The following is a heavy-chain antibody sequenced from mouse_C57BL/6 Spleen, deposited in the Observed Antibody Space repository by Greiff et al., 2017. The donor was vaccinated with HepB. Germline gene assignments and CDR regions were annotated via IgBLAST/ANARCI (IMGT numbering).Heavy chain of an antibody. V-gene: IGHV1-7*01. CDR2: INPSSGYT. CDR1: GYTFTSYW. Sequence: VQLQQPGAELVKPGASVKLSCKASGYTFTSYWMHWVKQRPGQGLEWIGYINPSSGYTTYNQKIKDNATLTADKSSSTAYMPLSSLTYEDSAVYYCARSDYYSNPYWYFDVWGTGTTVTVSS. D-gene: IGHD2-5*01. J-gene: IGHJ1*03. CDR3: ARSDYYSNPYWYFDV.